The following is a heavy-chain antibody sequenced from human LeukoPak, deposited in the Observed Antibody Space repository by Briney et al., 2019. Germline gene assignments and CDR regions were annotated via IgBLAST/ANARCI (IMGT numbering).Heavy chain of an antibody. J-gene: IGHJ4*02. CDR3: ARDIRTVGATLYFDY. Sequence: KPSETLSLTCTVSGASVTTYYWSWIRQSPGKELEWIANVHSSGITFYNPSLKSRVTISIDTSKNQFSLKLTSVTTADTAVYYCARDIRTVGATLYFDYWGQGTLLTVSS. CDR1: GASVTTYY. D-gene: IGHD1-26*01. V-gene: IGHV4-59*02. CDR2: VHSSGIT.